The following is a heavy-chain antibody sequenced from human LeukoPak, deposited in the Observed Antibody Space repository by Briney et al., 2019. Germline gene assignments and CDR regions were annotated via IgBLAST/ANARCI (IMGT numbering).Heavy chain of an antibody. D-gene: IGHD3-10*01. J-gene: IGHJ6*03. CDR1: GFTFSSYS. V-gene: IGHV4-59*01. CDR2: IYYSGST. CDR3: ARDGWFGEPPAIGDYYYYYMDV. Sequence: PGGSLRLSCAASGFTFSSYSMNWVRQAPGKGLEWIGYIYYSGSTNYNPSLKSRVTISVDTSKNQFSLKLSSVTATDTAVYYCARDGWFGEPPAIGDYYYYYMDVWGKGTTVTVSS.